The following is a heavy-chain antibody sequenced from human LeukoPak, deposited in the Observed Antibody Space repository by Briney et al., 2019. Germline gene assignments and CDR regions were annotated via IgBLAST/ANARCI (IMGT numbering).Heavy chain of an antibody. CDR1: GGSINSGGYY. V-gene: IGHV4-31*03. CDR3: ARDRLSCSSTSCSHCYFDS. J-gene: IGHJ4*02. Sequence: TLSLTCTVSGGSINSGGYYWSWIRQHPGKDLEWIGYIYYSGSTYYNPSLKSRVIISVDTSKNQFSLKLSSVTAADTAVYYCARDRLSCSSTSCSHCYFDSWGQGTLVTVSS. CDR2: IYYSGST. D-gene: IGHD2-2*01.